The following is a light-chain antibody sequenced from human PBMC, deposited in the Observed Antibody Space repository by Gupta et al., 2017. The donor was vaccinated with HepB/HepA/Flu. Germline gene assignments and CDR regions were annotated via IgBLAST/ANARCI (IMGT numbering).Light chain of an antibody. CDR2: DVT. V-gene: IGLV2-23*02. Sequence: QRPGKAPKPMIYDVTERPSGVSNRFSGSKAGNTASLTISGLQAEDEADYYCCSFTHTTTCVFGGGTKLTVL. CDR3: CSFTHTTTCV. J-gene: IGLJ2*01.